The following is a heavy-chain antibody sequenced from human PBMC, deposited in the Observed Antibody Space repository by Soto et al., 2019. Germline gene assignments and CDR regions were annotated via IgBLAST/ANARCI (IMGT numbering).Heavy chain of an antibody. CDR1: GFTFSSYA. D-gene: IGHD1-1*01. CDR2: IYSGGST. CDR3: ARDQVSYNWNDYYYYGMDV. Sequence: GGSLRLSCAASGFTFSSYAMSWVRQAPGKGLEWVSVIYSGGSTYYADSVKGRFTISRDNSKNTLYLQMNSLRAEDTAVYYCARDQVSYNWNDYYYYGMDVWGQGTTVTVSS. J-gene: IGHJ6*02. V-gene: IGHV3-66*01.